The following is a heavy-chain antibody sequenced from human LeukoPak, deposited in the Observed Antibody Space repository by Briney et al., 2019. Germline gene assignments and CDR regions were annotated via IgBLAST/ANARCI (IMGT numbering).Heavy chain of an antibody. CDR2: IYYSGST. D-gene: IGHD5-12*01. CDR3: ARDRNGYEFNHRTYTNWFDP. CDR1: GGSISSSSYY. V-gene: IGHV4-39*07. Sequence: SETLSLTCTVSGGSISSSSYYWGWIRQPPGKGLEWIGSIYYSGSTYYNPSLKSRVTISVDTSKKQFSLKLSSVTAADTAVYYCARDRNGYEFNHRTYTNWFDPWGQGTLVTVSS. J-gene: IGHJ5*02.